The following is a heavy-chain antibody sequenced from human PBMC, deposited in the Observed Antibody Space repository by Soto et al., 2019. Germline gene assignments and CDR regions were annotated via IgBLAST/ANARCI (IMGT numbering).Heavy chain of an antibody. J-gene: IGHJ6*03. V-gene: IGHV4-59*08. CDR3: ARLDGAMVRGPLGYMDV. CDR1: GGSISSYY. CDR2: IYYSGST. D-gene: IGHD3-10*01. Sequence: SETLSLTCTVSGGSISSYYWSWIRQPPGKGLEWIGYIYYSGSTNYNPSLKSRVTISVDTSKNQFSLKLSSVTAADTAVYYCARLDGAMVRGPLGYMDVWGKGTTVTVSS.